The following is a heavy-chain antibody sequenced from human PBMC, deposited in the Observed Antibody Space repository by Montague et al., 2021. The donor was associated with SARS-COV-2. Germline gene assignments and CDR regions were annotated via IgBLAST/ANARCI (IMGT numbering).Heavy chain of an antibody. V-gene: IGHV4-34*01. Sequence: SETLSLTCAVHGGSFSTYSWNWIRQPPGKGLEWIGETHHGGSTNYNPSLKSRVTISADTSKNQFSLKLTSVAAADTAVYYCARLGDGVVTSAILGVGPYYSSYYLDVWGKGTTVTASS. D-gene: IGHD2-2*02. J-gene: IGHJ6*03. CDR2: THHGGST. CDR3: ARLGDGVVTSAILGVGPYYSSYYLDV. CDR1: GGSFSTYS.